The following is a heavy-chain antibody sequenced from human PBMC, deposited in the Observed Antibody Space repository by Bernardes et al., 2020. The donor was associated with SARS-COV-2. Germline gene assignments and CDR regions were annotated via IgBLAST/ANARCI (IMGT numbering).Heavy chain of an antibody. D-gene: IGHD2-2*01. CDR2: ISGSGGST. CDR3: AKSSRERTGQDIVVVPAARGGMDV. CDR1: GFTFSSYA. J-gene: IGHJ6*02. Sequence: GGSLRLSCAASGFTFSSYAMSWVRQAPGKGLEWVSAISGSGGSTYYADSVKGRFTISRDNSKNTLYLQMNSLRAEDTAVYYCAKSSRERTGQDIVVVPAARGGMDVWGQGTTVTVSS. V-gene: IGHV3-23*01.